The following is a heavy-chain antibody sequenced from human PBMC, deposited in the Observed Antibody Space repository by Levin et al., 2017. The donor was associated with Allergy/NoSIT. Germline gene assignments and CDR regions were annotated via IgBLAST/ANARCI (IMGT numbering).Heavy chain of an antibody. Sequence: RTGGSLRLSCVASGFDFSKYGMHWVRQAPGKVLEWITFIAHDGGNKYYADSVKGRFTISRDNSKNTVSLQMDSLGSDDTAVYYCAQDEAAGGPRVGAIPGWFIESWGQGTLVTVSS. D-gene: IGHD2-21*01. V-gene: IGHV3-30*18. CDR1: GFDFSKYG. CDR3: AQDEAAGGPRVGAIPGWFIES. CDR2: IAHDGGNK. J-gene: IGHJ4*02.